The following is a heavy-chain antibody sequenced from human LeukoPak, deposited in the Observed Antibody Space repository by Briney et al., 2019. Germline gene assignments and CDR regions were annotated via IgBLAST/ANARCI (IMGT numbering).Heavy chain of an antibody. Sequence: QPGXXLXXSCAAXGFTXSSYAMSWVRQAPGKGLEWVSAISGSGGSTYYADSVKGRFTISRDNSKNTLYLQMNSLRAEDTAVYYCANRPNTYYYDSSGHYWGQGTLVTVSS. J-gene: IGHJ4*02. CDR3: ANRPNTYYYDSSGHY. D-gene: IGHD3-22*01. V-gene: IGHV3-23*01. CDR2: ISGSGGST. CDR1: GFTXSSYA.